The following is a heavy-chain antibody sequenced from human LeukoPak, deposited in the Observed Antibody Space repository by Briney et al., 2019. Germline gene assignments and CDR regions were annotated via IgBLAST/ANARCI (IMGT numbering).Heavy chain of an antibody. Sequence: GASVKVSCKASGYTFTGYYMHWVRQAPGQGLEWMGWINPNSGGTNYAQKFQGRVTMTRDTSISTAYMELSRPRSDDTAVYYCARDTVISGYDLNYYYYMDVWGKGTTVTVSS. D-gene: IGHD5-12*01. CDR2: INPNSGGT. CDR3: ARDTVISGYDLNYYYYMDV. V-gene: IGHV1-2*02. CDR1: GYTFTGYY. J-gene: IGHJ6*03.